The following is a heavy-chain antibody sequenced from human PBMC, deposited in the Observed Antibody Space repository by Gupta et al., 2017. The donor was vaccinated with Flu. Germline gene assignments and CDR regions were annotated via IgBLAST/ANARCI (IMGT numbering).Heavy chain of an antibody. D-gene: IGHD1-1*01. J-gene: IGHJ6*02. CDR1: GLPFSSYA. Sequence: EVQLLESGGGLVQPGRSLRLSCAASGLPFSSYAMSWARRAPGKGLEWVSAISGSGGSTYYADSVKGRFTISRDNSKNTLYLQMNSLRAEDTAVYYCAKDSPLLDVDYGMDVWGQGTTVTVSS. CDR2: ISGSGGST. CDR3: AKDSPLLDVDYGMDV. V-gene: IGHV3-23*01.